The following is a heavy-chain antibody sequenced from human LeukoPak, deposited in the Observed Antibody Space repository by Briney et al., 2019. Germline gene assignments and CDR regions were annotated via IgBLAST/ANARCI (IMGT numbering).Heavy chain of an antibody. CDR1: GLTFPSYA. Sequence: GGSLRLPCSASGLTFPSYALHWVRQAPGKGLEYVSAISTTGSRTYYADTVKGRFTISRDNSKSTMYLQMISLRPEDTAVYYCVTAYCSSTNCYGPEYWGRGTLVTVSS. J-gene: IGHJ4*02. CDR3: VTAYCSSTNCYGPEY. D-gene: IGHD2-2*01. CDR2: ISTTGSRT. V-gene: IGHV3-64D*06.